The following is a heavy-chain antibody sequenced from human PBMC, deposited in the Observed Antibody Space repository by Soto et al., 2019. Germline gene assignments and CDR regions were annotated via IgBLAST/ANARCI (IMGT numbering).Heavy chain of an antibody. J-gene: IGHJ6*02. CDR3: ALGLDYYYYGMDV. CDR1: GYIFTSYW. D-gene: IGHD7-27*01. CDR2: IDPSDSYT. V-gene: IGHV5-10-1*01. Sequence: PGESLKISCNGSGYIFTSYWISWVRQMPGKGLEWMGRIDPSDSYTNYSPSFQGHVTISADKSISTAYLQWSSLKASDTAMYYCALGLDYYYYGMDVWGQGTTVTVSS.